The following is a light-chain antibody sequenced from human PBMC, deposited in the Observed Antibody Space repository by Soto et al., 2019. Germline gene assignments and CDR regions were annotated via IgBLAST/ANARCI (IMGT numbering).Light chain of an antibody. V-gene: IGKV1-39*01. CDR1: QSISIY. CDR3: QQSYSAPLT. Sequence: DIQMTQSPSSLSASVGDRVTITCRARQSISIYLNWYQQKPEKAPKLLIYGASSLQSGVPSRFSGSGSGTDFTLTISSLQPEDFATYYCQQSYSAPLTFGPGTKVDIK. CDR2: GAS. J-gene: IGKJ3*01.